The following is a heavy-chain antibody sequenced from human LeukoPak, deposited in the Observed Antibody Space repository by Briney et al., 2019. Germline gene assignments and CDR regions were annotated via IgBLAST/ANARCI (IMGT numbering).Heavy chain of an antibody. CDR2: ISSSSDST. D-gene: IGHD2-8*01. V-gene: IGHV3-23*01. J-gene: IGHJ6*02. CDR1: GFTFSSYA. Sequence: GGSLRLSCAASGFTFSSYAMNWVRQAPGKGLEWVSVISSSSDSTYYADSVKGRFTVSRGNSKNTLYLQMNSLRAEDTAVYYCARGGYCTNGVCYYYYGMDVWGQGTTVTVSS. CDR3: ARGGYCTNGVCYYYYGMDV.